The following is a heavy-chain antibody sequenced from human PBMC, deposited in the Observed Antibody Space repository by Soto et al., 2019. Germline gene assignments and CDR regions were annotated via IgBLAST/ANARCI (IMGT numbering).Heavy chain of an antibody. Sequence: GSLRLSCVASTFTLSNYHMDWVRQAPGKGLEWLAYIDASGTVIYHADSVRGRFTVSRDNARNSLSLQMNSLRAEDTAVYYCARDLTGYAMDVWGQGTTVTVSS. CDR1: TFTLSNYH. D-gene: IGHD2-2*01. CDR3: ARDLTGYAMDV. J-gene: IGHJ6*02. V-gene: IGHV3-48*03. CDR2: IDASGTVI.